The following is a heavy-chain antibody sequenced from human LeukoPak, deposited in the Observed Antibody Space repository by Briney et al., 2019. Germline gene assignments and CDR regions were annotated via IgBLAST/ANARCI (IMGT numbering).Heavy chain of an antibody. CDR3: ARSRAYSGSYYYYYGMDV. J-gene: IGHJ6*02. CDR2: IYYSGST. CDR1: GGSISSYY. Sequence: SETLSLTCTVSGGSISSYYWTWIRQPPGKGLEWIGYIYYSGSTNYNPSLKSRVTISVDTSKNQFSLKLSSVTAADTAVYYCARSRAYSGSYYYYYGMDVWGQGTTVTVSS. D-gene: IGHD1-26*01. V-gene: IGHV4-59*08.